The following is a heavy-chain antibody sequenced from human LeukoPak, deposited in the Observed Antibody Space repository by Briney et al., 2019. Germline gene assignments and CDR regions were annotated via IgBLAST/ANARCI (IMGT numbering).Heavy chain of an antibody. D-gene: IGHD3-3*01. CDR3: ARRLWSGPFDY. Sequence: PSETLSLTCTVSGGSINSDYWSWIRQPPGKGLEWIGFIYSSGSPTYNPSLESRLTISVDTSKNQFSLKLTSVTATDSAVYYCARRLWSGPFDYWGQGTLVTVFS. V-gene: IGHV4-4*09. CDR2: IYSSGSP. J-gene: IGHJ4*02. CDR1: GGSINSDY.